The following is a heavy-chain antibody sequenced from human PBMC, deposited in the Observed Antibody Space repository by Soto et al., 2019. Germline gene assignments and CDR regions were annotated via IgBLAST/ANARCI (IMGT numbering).Heavy chain of an antibody. CDR2: ISAYNGNT. D-gene: IGHD5-18*01. Sequence: QVQLVQSGAEVKKPGASVKVSCKASGYTFTSYGISWVRQAPGQGLEWMGWISAYNGNTNYAQKLQGRVTMTTDTSTSTAYMELGSLRADETAVYYCARWVVDSYGYLTGRFDPWGQGTLVTVSS. J-gene: IGHJ5*02. CDR1: GYTFTSYG. CDR3: ARWVVDSYGYLTGRFDP. V-gene: IGHV1-18*01.